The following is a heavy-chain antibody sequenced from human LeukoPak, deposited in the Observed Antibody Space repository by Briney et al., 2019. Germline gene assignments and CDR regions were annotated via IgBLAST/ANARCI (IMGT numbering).Heavy chain of an antibody. CDR2: IKSKTDGGTT. Sequence: GGSLRLSCAASGFTFSNAWMSWVRQAPGKGLEWVGRIKSKTDGGTTDYAAPVKGRFTISRDDSKNTLYLQMNSLKTEDTAVYYCTTEEVWECIFDYWGQGTLVTVSS. CDR3: TTEEVWECIFDY. J-gene: IGHJ4*02. CDR1: GFTFSNAW. D-gene: IGHD1-26*01. V-gene: IGHV3-15*01.